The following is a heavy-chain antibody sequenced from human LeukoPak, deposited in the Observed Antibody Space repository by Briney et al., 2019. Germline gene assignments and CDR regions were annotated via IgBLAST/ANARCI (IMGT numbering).Heavy chain of an antibody. V-gene: IGHV4-34*01. J-gene: IGHJ4*02. CDR2: INHSGST. Sequence: SETLSLTCAVYGGSFSGYYWSWIRQPPGKGLEWIGEINHSGSTNYNPSLKSRVTISVDTSKNQFSLKLSSVTAADTAVYYCARRTRRYYGSGSYYMGQFDYWGQGTLVTVSS. D-gene: IGHD3-10*01. CDR3: ARRTRRYYGSGSYYMGQFDY. CDR1: GGSFSGYY.